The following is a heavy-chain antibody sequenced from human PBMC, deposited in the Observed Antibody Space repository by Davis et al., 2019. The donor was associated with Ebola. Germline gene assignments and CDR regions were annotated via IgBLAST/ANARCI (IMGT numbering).Heavy chain of an antibody. V-gene: IGHV3-30*02. CDR2: IRYDGSNK. CDR3: AKEGSYSGARMPTPSHGFHLDN. CDR1: GFTFSSYG. Sequence: GGSLRLSCAASGFTFSSYGMHWVRQAPGKGLEWVAFIRYDGSNKYYADSVQGRFTISRDNSKNTLFLQMNRLRIEDTAVYYCAKEGSYSGARMPTPSHGFHLDNWGQGSLVSVSS. J-gene: IGHJ4*02. D-gene: IGHD6-19*01.